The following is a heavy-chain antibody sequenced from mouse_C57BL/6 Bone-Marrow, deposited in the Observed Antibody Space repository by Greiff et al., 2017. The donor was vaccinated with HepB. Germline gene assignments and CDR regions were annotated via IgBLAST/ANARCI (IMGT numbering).Heavy chain of an antibody. Sequence: DVMLVESGGGLVQPGGSLKLSCAASGFTFSDYYMYWVRQTPEKRLEWVAYISNGGGSTYYPDTVKGRFTISRDNAKNTLYLQMSRLKSEDTAMYYCARDYYGSSYWFAYWGQGTLVTVSA. CDR3: ARDYYGSSYWFAY. V-gene: IGHV5-12*01. CDR2: ISNGGGST. CDR1: GFTFSDYY. D-gene: IGHD1-1*01. J-gene: IGHJ3*01.